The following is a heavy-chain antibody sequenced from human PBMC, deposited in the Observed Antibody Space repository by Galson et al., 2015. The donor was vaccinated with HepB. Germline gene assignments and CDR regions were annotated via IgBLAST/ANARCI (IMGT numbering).Heavy chain of an antibody. J-gene: IGHJ6*02. CDR1: GYTFTSYG. CDR3: ARDCSSTSCYGTYYYYGMDV. D-gene: IGHD2-2*01. Sequence: SVKVSCKASGYTFTSYGISWVRQAPGQGLEWMGWISAYNGNTNYAQKLQGRVTMTTDTSTSTAYMELRSLRSDDTAVYYCARDCSSTSCYGTYYYYGMDVWGQGTTVTVSS. V-gene: IGHV1-18*04. CDR2: ISAYNGNT.